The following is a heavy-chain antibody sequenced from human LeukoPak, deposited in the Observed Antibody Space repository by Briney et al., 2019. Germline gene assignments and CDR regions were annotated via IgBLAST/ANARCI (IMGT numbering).Heavy chain of an antibody. CDR1: GFTCSSYG. D-gene: IGHD3-10*01. CDR3: AKSFPSGELPDY. V-gene: IGHV3-30*18. J-gene: IGHJ4*02. Sequence: PGGSLRLSCAASGFTCSSYGMHWVRQAPGKGLEWVAVISYDGSNKYYADSVKGRFTISRDNSKNTLYLQMNSLRAEDTAVYYCAKSFPSGELPDYWGQGTLVTVSS. CDR2: ISYDGSNK.